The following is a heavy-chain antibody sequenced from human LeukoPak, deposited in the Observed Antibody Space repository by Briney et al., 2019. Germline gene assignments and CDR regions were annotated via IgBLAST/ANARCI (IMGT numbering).Heavy chain of an antibody. CDR2: IYYSGST. D-gene: IGHD4-17*01. CDR3: ARVHTTVTTYYFDY. Sequence: SDTLSLTRTLSGRSVSSGSYYWRWIRQPPGKGLEWIGYIYYSGSTNYNPSLKSRVTISVDTSKKQFSLKLSSVTAADTAVYYWARVHTTVTTYYFDYWGQGTLVTVSS. V-gene: IGHV4-61*01. J-gene: IGHJ4*02. CDR1: GRSVSSGSYY.